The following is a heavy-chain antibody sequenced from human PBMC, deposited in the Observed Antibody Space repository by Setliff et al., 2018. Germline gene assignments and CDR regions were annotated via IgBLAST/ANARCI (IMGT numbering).Heavy chain of an antibody. CDR1: GGSISSGGYY. J-gene: IGHJ3*02. Sequence: SETLSLTCTVSGGSISSGGYYRSWIRQHPGKGLEWIGYIYYSGSTYYNPSLKSRVTISVDTSKNQFSLKLSSVTAADTAVYYCARDPLTTNRRRAFDIWGQGTRVTVS. CDR2: IYYSGST. D-gene: IGHD4-17*01. CDR3: ARDPLTTNRRRAFDI. V-gene: IGHV4-31*03.